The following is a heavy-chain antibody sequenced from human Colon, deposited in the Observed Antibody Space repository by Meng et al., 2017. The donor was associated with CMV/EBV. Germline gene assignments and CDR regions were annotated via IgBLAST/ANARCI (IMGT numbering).Heavy chain of an antibody. Sequence: SETLSLTCTVPGYSINSGYYWGWIRQPPGKGLEWIASIYHSGTTYYNPSLKSRVTISVDTSKNQFSLNLRFVTAADTAVYYCARDLVGGTTTWFDPWGQGTLVTVSS. CDR3: ARDLVGGTTTWFDP. D-gene: IGHD1-26*01. J-gene: IGHJ5*02. CDR1: GYSINSGYY. CDR2: IYHSGTT. V-gene: IGHV4-38-2*02.